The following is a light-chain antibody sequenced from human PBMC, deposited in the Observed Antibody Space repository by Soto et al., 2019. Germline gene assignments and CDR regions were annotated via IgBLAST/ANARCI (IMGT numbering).Light chain of an antibody. CDR2: AAS. CDR1: QSISSY. J-gene: IGKJ4*01. CDR3: QQSYSTPLT. V-gene: IGKV1-39*01. Sequence: DIQMTQSPSSLSASVGDRVTITCRASQSISSYLNWYQQKPGKAPKLLIYAASSLQSGVPSRFSVSGSGTDFTLTSSSLQPEDFANYYCQQSYSTPLTFGGGTKVEIK.